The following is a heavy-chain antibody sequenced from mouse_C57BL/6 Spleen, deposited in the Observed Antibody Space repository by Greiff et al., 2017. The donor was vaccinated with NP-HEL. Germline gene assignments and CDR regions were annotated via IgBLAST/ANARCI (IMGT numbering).Heavy chain of an antibody. CDR2: IDPSDSET. J-gene: IGHJ1*03. Sequence: QVQLQQPGAELVRPGSSVKLSCKASGYTFTSYWMHWVKQRPIQGLEWIGNIDPSDSETHYNQKFKDKATLTVDKSSSTAYMQLSSLTSEDSAVYYCARRDYGSSNWYFDVWGTGTTVTVSS. CDR1: GYTFTSYW. CDR3: ARRDYGSSNWYFDV. V-gene: IGHV1-52*01. D-gene: IGHD1-1*01.